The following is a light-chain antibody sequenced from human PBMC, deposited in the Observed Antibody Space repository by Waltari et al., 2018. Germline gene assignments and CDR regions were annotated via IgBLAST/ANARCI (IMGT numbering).Light chain of an antibody. CDR3: QQYHNWPPWA. Sequence: DIAMTQSPATLSVSPGERATLPYRASQSVGTNLAWYQQRPGQAPRLLLYGASSRATGIPARFSGSGSGTDFTLTINSLQPEDFALYYCQQYHNWPPWAFGQGTKVEIK. CDR1: QSVGTN. V-gene: IGKV3-15*01. J-gene: IGKJ1*01. CDR2: GAS.